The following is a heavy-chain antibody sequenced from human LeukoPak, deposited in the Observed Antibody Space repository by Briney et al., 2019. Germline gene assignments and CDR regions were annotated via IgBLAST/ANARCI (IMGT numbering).Heavy chain of an antibody. D-gene: IGHD3-22*01. CDR1: GFTFSSYS. V-gene: IGHV3-48*01. CDR2: ISSSSSTI. CDR3: ARDHWPWDYYDSSFPPRADAFDI. Sequence: EAGGSLRLSCAASGFTFSSYSMNWVRQAPGKGLEWVSYISSSSSTIYYADSVKGRFTISRDNAKNSLYLQMNSLRAEDTAVYYCARDHWPWDYYDSSFPPRADAFDIWGQGTMVTVSS. J-gene: IGHJ3*02.